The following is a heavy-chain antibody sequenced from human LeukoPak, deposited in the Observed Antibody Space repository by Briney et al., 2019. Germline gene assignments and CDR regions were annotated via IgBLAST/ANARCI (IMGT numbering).Heavy chain of an antibody. CDR1: GGSFSGYY. CDR2: INHSGST. Sequence: SETLSLTCAVYGGSFSGYYWSWIRQPPGKGLEWIGEINHSGSTNYNPSLKSRVTISVDTSKNQFSLKLSSVTAADTAVYYCARDRYGDSVALDFWYFDLWGRGTLVTVSS. J-gene: IGHJ2*01. D-gene: IGHD4-17*01. CDR3: ARDRYGDSVALDFWYFDL. V-gene: IGHV4-34*01.